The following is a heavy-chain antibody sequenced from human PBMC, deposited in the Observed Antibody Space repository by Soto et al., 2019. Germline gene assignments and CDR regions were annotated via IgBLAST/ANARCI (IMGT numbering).Heavy chain of an antibody. D-gene: IGHD2-8*02. J-gene: IGHJ6*02. CDR3: AASGGNYFGLDV. Sequence: ASVNVSCKSSDNTFTYHSINWLRQAPGQGLEWMGWISGYNGNTKYAQKFQDRVTMTADTSTRTAFMEVRSLTSDDTGVYFCAASGGNYFGLDVWGQGTTVTVSS. CDR2: ISGYNGNT. V-gene: IGHV1-18*01. CDR1: DNTFTYHS.